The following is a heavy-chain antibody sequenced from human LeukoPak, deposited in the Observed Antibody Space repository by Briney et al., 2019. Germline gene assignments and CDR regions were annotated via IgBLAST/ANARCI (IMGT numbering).Heavy chain of an antibody. D-gene: IGHD2-2*01. J-gene: IGHJ5*02. CDR3: ARDAFLGYCSSTSCYQSWFDP. Sequence: GGSLRLSCAASGFTFSSYWMSWVRQASGKGLEWVANIKQDGSEKYYVDSVKGRFTISRDNAKNSLYLQMNSLRAEDTAVYYCARDAFLGYCSSTSCYQSWFDPWGQGTLVTVSS. V-gene: IGHV3-7*01. CDR2: IKQDGSEK. CDR1: GFTFSSYW.